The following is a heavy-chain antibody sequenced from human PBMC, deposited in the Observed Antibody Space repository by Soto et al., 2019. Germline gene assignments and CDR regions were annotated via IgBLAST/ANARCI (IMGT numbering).Heavy chain of an antibody. CDR3: AKDIAVASPSPYYYAFDV. J-gene: IGHJ6*01. V-gene: IGHV3-9*01. CDR2: ISWNSGSI. D-gene: IGHD6-19*01. Sequence: LRLSCAGSGFTFDYYAMHWFRQAPGKGLEWVSGISWNSGSIGYADSVKGRFTISRDNAKNSLYLQMNSLRAEDTALYYCAKDIAVASPSPYYYAFDVWGPGTSFTVSS. CDR1: GFTFDYYA.